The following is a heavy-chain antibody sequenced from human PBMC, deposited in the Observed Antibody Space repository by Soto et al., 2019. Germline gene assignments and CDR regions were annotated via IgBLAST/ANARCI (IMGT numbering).Heavy chain of an antibody. CDR2: ISYDGSNK. J-gene: IGHJ5*02. D-gene: IGHD3-3*01. Sequence: PGGSLRLSCAASGFTFSSYGMHWVRQAPGKGLEWVAVISYDGSNKYYADSVKGRFTISRDNSKNTLYLQMNSLRAEDTAVYYCAKDTGVFGVVNPWGQGTLVTVSS. CDR3: AKDTGVFGVVNP. CDR1: GFTFSSYG. V-gene: IGHV3-30*18.